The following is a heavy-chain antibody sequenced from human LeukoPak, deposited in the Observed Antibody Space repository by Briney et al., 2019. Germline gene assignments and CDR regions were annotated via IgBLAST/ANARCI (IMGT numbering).Heavy chain of an antibody. D-gene: IGHD5-12*01. CDR3: AKEYSGYDFDY. Sequence: GSGANTYYADSVKGRFTISRGNSQNTLYLQMDSLRAEDTAVYYCAKEYSGYDFDYWGQGTLVTVSS. CDR2: GSGANT. J-gene: IGHJ4*02. V-gene: IGHV3-23*01.